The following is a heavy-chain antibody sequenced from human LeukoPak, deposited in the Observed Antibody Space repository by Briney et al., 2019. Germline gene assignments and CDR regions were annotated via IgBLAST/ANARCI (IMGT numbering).Heavy chain of an antibody. CDR1: GFTFSSYG. Sequence: GSLRLSCAASGFTFSSYGMHWVRQAPGKGLEWVAVISFDGSNTYYADSVKGRFTISRDNSKNTLYLQMNSLRAEDTAVYYCARFGYSSSWSYFDYWGQGTLVTVSS. CDR3: ARFGYSSSWSYFDY. J-gene: IGHJ4*02. D-gene: IGHD6-13*01. V-gene: IGHV3-30*03. CDR2: ISFDGSNT.